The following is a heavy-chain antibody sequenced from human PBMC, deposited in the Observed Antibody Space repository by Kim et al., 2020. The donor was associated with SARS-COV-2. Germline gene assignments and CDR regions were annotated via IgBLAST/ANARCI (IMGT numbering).Heavy chain of an antibody. D-gene: IGHD1-20*01. CDR3: ARGPIEEGIRATKGYFDL. J-gene: IGHJ2*01. Sequence: GGSLRLSCAASGFTFSSYDMHWVRQGTEKGLEWVSSIGTKADTCYPDSVKDRFTISRENAKDSFYLQMNSLRAEDTAVYYCARGPIEEGIRATKGYFDLWGRGTVVTVSS. CDR1: GFTFSSYD. CDR2: IGTKADT. V-gene: IGHV3-13*04.